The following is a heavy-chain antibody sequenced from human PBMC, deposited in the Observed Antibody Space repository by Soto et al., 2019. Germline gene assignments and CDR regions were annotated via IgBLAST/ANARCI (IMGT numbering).Heavy chain of an antibody. CDR1: GGSISSGGYY. CDR3: ARDRVVQAAQYFDL. V-gene: IGHV4-31*03. D-gene: IGHD2-2*01. J-gene: IGHJ2*01. CDR2: IYYSGST. Sequence: QVQLQESGPGLVKPSQTLSLTCTVSGGSISSGGYYWSWIRQHPGKGLEWIGYIYYSGSTYYNPSLKSRVTLSVDTSKNQFSLKLSSVTAADTAVYYCARDRVVQAAQYFDLWGRGTLVTVSS.